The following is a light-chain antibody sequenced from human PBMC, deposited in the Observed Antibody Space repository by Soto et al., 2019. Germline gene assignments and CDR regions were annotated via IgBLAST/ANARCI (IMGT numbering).Light chain of an antibody. J-gene: IGKJ4*01. CDR2: GAS. V-gene: IGKV3-15*01. CDR1: QSVGNN. Sequence: EMVMTQAPATLSASPGERVTLSCRASQSVGNNLAWYQQKPGQAPRLLIHGASTRATGIPARFSGSGSGTAFTLTISSLEPEDFAVYYCQHRSNWPLTFGGGTKVDI. CDR3: QHRSNWPLT.